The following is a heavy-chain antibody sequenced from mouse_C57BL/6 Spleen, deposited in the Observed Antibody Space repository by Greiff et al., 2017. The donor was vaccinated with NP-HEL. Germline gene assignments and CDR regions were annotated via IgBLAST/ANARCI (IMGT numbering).Heavy chain of an antibody. CDR3: ARDDYDRDYYAMDY. V-gene: IGHV1-64*01. J-gene: IGHJ4*01. CDR2: IHPNSGST. D-gene: IGHD2-4*01. Sequence: VQLHQPGAELVKPGASVKLSCKASGYTFTSYWMHWVKQRPGQGLEWIGMIHPNSGSTNYNEKFKSKATLTVDKSSSTAYMQLSSLTSEDSAVYYCARDDYDRDYYAMDYWGQGTSVTVSS. CDR1: GYTFTSYW.